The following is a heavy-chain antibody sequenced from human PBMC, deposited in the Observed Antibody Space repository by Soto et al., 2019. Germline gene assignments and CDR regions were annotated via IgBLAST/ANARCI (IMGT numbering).Heavy chain of an antibody. CDR2: INPNSGGT. V-gene: IGHV1-2*02. D-gene: IGHD3-10*01. CDR3: ARDLFGENWFDP. J-gene: IGHJ5*02. CDR1: GYTFTGYY. Sequence: ASVKVSCKASGYTFTGYYMHWVRQAPGQGLEWMGWINPNSGGTNYAQKFQGRVTMTRDTSISTAYMELSRLRSDDTAVYYGARDLFGENWFDPWGQGTLVTVSS.